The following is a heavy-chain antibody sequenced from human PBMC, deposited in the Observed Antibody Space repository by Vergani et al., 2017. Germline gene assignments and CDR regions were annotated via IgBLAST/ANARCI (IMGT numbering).Heavy chain of an antibody. CDR3: ARPHGDILPPDPRRLDY. V-gene: IGHV1-46*03. CDR1: GYTFTNYY. CDR2: INPSGGST. J-gene: IGHJ4*02. Sequence: QVLLVQSGAEVKKPVASVRVSCKTSGYTFTNYYIHWVRQAPGQGLEWMGIINPSGGSTTYAQQFQGRLTMTRDTSTSTVYMDLSNLRSEDTAVYYCARPHGDILPPDPRRLDYWGQGTLVTVSS.